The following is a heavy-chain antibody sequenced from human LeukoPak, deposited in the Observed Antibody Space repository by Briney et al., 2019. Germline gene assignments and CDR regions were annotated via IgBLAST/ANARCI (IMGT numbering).Heavy chain of an antibody. V-gene: IGHV3-48*01. CDR2: ISGSSSTI. J-gene: IGHJ4*02. Sequence: GGSLRLSCAASGFTFSSYSMNWVRQAPGKGLEWVSYISGSSSTIYYADSVKGRFTISRDNAKNSLYLQMNSLRAEDTAVYYCARDLHSYGYWGQGTLVTVSS. CDR3: ARDLHSYGY. CDR1: GFTFSSYS. D-gene: IGHD5-18*01.